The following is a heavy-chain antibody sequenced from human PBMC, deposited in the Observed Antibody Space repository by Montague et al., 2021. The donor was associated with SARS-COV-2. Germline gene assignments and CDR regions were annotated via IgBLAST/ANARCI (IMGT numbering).Heavy chain of an antibody. CDR2: XXWDDDK. D-gene: IGHD3-9*01. V-gene: IGHV2-70*11. CDR3: ARGYYDILTGYLDACDI. J-gene: IGHJ3*02. Sequence: PALVKPTQTLTLTCTFSGFSLSTSGMCVSWIRQPPGKALECLARXXWDDDKYYSTSLKTRLTISKDTSKNQVVLTMTNMDSVDTATYYCARGYYDILTGYLDACDIWGQGTMVTVSS. CDR1: GFSLSTSGMC.